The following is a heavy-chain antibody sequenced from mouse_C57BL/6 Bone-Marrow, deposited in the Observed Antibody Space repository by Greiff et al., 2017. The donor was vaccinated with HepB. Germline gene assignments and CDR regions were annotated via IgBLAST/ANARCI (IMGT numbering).Heavy chain of an antibody. J-gene: IGHJ4*01. Sequence: QVQLQQPGAELVKPGASVKLSCKASGYTFTSYWMHWVKQRPGRGLEGSGRIDPNSGGTKYNEKFKSKATLTVDKPSSTAYMQLSSLTSEDTAVYYCASSGGLWGVDYAMDYCGQGASVTVAS. CDR3: ASSGGLWGVDYAMDY. CDR1: GYTFTSYW. D-gene: IGHD6-5*01. CDR2: IDPNSGGT. V-gene: IGHV1-72*01.